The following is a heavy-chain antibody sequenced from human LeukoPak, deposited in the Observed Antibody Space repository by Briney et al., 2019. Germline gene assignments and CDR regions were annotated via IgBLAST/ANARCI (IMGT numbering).Heavy chain of an antibody. V-gene: IGHV3-21*01. CDR2: INSDSSLM. CDR3: IRDLFDDYSLDY. CDR1: GFIFSSYS. Sequence: GGSLRLSCAASGFIFSSYSMNWVRQAPGKGLEWVSSINSDSSLMYYAESVKGRFTISRDNARNSLYLQMSSLRVEDTAVYYCIRDLFDDYSLDYWGQGALVTVSS. D-gene: IGHD3-16*01. J-gene: IGHJ4*02.